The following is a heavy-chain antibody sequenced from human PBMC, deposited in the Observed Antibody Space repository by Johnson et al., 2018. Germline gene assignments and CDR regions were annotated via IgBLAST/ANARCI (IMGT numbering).Heavy chain of an antibody. CDR2: ISWNSGSI. J-gene: IGHJ3*02. V-gene: IGHV3-9*01. Sequence: EVQLVESGGGLVQPGRSLRLSCAASGFTFDDYAMHWVRQAPGKGLEWVSGISWNSGSIGYADSVKGRFTISRDNAKNSLYLQMNSLRAEDTALYYCARVRHGSGPSRAFDIWGQGTMVTVSS. CDR3: ARVRHGSGPSRAFDI. CDR1: GFTFDDYA. D-gene: IGHD3-10*01.